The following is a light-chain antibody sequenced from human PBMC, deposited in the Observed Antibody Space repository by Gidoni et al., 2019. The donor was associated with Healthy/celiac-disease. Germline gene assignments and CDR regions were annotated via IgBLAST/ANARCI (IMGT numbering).Light chain of an antibody. Sequence: DIQMTQSPSSLSASVGDRVTITCRASQSISSYLNWYQQKPGKAPKLLIYAASSLQSGVPSRFSGSGSGTDFTLTISSLQPEDFATYYCQQSYSTLTITFGQGTQLEIK. CDR3: QQSYSTLTIT. J-gene: IGKJ5*01. CDR1: QSISSY. CDR2: AAS. V-gene: IGKV1-39*01.